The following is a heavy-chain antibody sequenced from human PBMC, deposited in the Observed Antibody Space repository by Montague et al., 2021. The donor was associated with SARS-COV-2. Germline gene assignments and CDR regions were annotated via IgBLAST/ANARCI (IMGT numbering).Heavy chain of an antibody. CDR3: ARGARQGYGFRLGSFDS. D-gene: IGHD3-10*01. V-gene: IGHV4-34*01. J-gene: IGHJ4*02. CDR1: GGSFSGYY. Sequence: SETLSLTCAVYGGSFSGYYWNWIRQPPGKGLEWTGEINHSGSTNYNPSLKSRVTTSVDTSENQFSLKLSSVTAADTAVYYCARGARQGYGFRLGSFDSWGQGTLVTVSS. CDR2: INHSGST.